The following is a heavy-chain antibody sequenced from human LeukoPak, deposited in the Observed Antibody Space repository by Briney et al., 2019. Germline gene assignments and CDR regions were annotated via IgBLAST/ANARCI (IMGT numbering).Heavy chain of an antibody. V-gene: IGHV3-20*04. CDR2: INWNGGST. CDR1: GFTFDDYG. J-gene: IGHJ4*02. D-gene: IGHD3-10*01. CDR3: ARTYYYGSGSYDY. Sequence: GGSLRLSCAVSGFTFDDYGMSWVRQAPGKGLEWVSGINWNGGSTGYADSVKGRFTISRDNAKNSPYLQMNSLRAEDTALYYCARTYYYGSGSYDYWGQGTLVTISS.